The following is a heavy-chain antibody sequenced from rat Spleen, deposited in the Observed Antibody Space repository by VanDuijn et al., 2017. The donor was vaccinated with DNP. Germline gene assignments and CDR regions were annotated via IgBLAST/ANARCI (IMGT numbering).Heavy chain of an antibody. V-gene: IGHV2S12*01. CDR2: ISSGGDT. D-gene: IGHD1-3*01. J-gene: IGHJ4*01. Sequence: VQLKESGPGLAQPSQTLSLTCTVSGYSLTSYGVSWARQPPGKGLEWIATISSGGDTDYNSALTSRLSISRDTSKSQVFLKMNSLQTEDTATYYCASTLVNYGTYGYYAMDAWGQGTSVTVSS. CDR1: GYSLTSYG. CDR3: ASTLVNYGTYGYYAMDA.